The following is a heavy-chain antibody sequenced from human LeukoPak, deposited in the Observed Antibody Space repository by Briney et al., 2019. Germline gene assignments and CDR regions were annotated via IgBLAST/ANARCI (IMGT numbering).Heavy chain of an antibody. D-gene: IGHD3-22*01. V-gene: IGHV4-59*11. J-gene: IGHJ3*02. CDR1: GDSISGHY. CDR2: IIFRGTT. CDR3: ARGYYYEVPDAFDI. Sequence: SETLSLTCIVSGDSISGHYWSWIRQPPGKGLEWIGYIIFRGTTSYNPALNGRVTMSIDTSKNHLSLRLSSVTAADTAVYYCARGYYYEVPDAFDIWGQGTMVTVSS.